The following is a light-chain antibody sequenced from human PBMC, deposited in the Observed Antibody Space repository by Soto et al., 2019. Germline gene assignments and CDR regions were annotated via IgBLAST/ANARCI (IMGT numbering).Light chain of an antibody. CDR2: DNN. Sequence: QSVLTQPPSVSAAPGQPLTISCSGSSSNIGNNYVSWYQQLPGTAPKLLISDNNERPSGIPDRFSGSKSGTSATLGITGLQTGDEADYHCATWDDSLDGVVFGGGTKLTVL. CDR1: SSNIGNNY. CDR3: ATWDDSLDGVV. V-gene: IGLV1-51*01. J-gene: IGLJ2*01.